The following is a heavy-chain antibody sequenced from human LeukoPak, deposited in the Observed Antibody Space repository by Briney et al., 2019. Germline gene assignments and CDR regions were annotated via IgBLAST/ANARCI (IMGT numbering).Heavy chain of an antibody. V-gene: IGHV3-48*01. CDR3: ARGPVTRFET. CDR2: ISSSSGTV. CDR1: GFSFSSYS. D-gene: IGHD4-17*01. J-gene: IGHJ3*02. Sequence: PGGSLRLSCAASGFSFSSYSMNWVRQAPGKGLEWVSYISSSSGTVYYADSVKGRFTISRDNSNNTLYLQMNSLRAEDTAVYYCARGPVTRFETWGQGTMVTVSS.